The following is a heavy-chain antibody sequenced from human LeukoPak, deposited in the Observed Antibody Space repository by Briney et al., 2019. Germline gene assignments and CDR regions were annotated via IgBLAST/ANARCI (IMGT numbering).Heavy chain of an antibody. V-gene: IGHV3-9*01. CDR3: AKDIYPIAAAGTGAFDI. CDR1: GFTFDDYA. J-gene: IGHJ3*02. CDR2: ISWNSGSI. D-gene: IGHD6-13*01. Sequence: GGSLRPSCAASGFTFDDYAMHWVRQAPGKGLEWVSGISWNSGSIGYADSVKGRFTISRDNAKNSLYLQMNSLRAEDTALYYCAKDIYPIAAAGTGAFDIWGQGTMVTVSS.